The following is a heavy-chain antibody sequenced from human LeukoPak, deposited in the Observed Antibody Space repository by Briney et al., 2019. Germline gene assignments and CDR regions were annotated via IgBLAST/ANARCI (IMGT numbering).Heavy chain of an antibody. CDR2: IYSGGST. CDR1: GFTVSSNY. J-gene: IGHJ4*02. V-gene: IGHV3-53*05. CDR3: AKDIHPYYDSSGWCYFDY. D-gene: IGHD3-22*01. Sequence: PGGSLRLSCAASGFTVSSNYMSWVRQAPGKGLEWVSVIYSGGSTYYADSVKGRFTISRDNSKNTLYLQMNSLRAEDTAVYYCAKDIHPYYDSSGWCYFDYWGQGTLVTVSS.